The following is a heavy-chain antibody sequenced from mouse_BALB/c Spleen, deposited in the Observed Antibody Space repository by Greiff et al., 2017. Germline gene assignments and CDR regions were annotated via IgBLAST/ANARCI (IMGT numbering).Heavy chain of an antibody. CDR1: GYTFTDYE. V-gene: IGHV1-15*01. J-gene: IGHJ4*01. CDR2: IDPETGGT. Sequence: QVQLKQSGAELVRPGASVTLSCKASGYTFTDYEMHWVKQTPVHGLEWIGAIDPETGGTAYNQKFKGKATLTADKSSSTAYMELRSLTSEDSAVYYCTNYYAMDYWGQGTSVTVSA. CDR3: TNYYAMDY.